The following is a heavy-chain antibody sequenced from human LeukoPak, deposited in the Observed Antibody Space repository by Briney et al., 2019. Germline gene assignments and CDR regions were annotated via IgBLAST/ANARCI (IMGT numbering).Heavy chain of an antibody. D-gene: IGHD2/OR15-2a*01. CDR3: ARQGSSSNTNCNRWFDP. CDR1: GYSISSGYY. V-gene: IGHV4-38-2*01. CDR2: IYHNGDS. Sequence: PSETLSLTCAVSGYSISSGYYWGWIRQPPVEGLEWIASIYHNGDSYYNSSLKSRVTISVDTAKNQFSLKVSSVTAADTALYYCARQGSSSNTNCNRWFDPWGQGTLVIVSS. J-gene: IGHJ5*02.